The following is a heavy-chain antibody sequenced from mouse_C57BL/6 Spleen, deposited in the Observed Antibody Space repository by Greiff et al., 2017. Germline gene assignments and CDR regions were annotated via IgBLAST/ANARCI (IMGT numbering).Heavy chain of an antibody. J-gene: IGHJ4*01. CDR3: ARQGDGAMDY. CDR2: ISSGSSTI. Sequence: EVQVVESGGGLVKPGGSLKLSCAASGFTFSDYGMHWVRQAPEKGLEWVAYISSGSSTIYYADTVKGRITISRDNAKNTLFLQMTSLRSEDTAMYYCARQGDGAMDYWGQGTSVTVSS. CDR1: GFTFSDYG. D-gene: IGHD3-3*01. V-gene: IGHV5-17*01.